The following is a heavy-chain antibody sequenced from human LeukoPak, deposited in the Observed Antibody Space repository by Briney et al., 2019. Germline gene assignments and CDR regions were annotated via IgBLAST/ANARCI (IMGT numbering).Heavy chain of an antibody. D-gene: IGHD3-10*01. CDR2: ISGSGGNT. CDR1: GFSFSSYG. Sequence: GGSLRLSCATSGFSFSSYGMSWVRQAPGKGLEWVSAISGSGGNTYYADSVKGRFTISRDNSKNTLYLQMNSLRAEDTAVYYCAKDRRAGSYDYWGQGTLVTVSS. J-gene: IGHJ4*02. V-gene: IGHV3-23*01. CDR3: AKDRRAGSYDY.